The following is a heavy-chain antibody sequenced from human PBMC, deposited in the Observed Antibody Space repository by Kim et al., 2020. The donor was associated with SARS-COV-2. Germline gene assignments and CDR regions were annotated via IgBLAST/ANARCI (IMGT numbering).Heavy chain of an antibody. Sequence: GGSLRLSCAASGFTFSSYAMSWVRQAPGKGLEWVSAISGSGGSTYYADSVKGRFTISRDNSKNTLYLQMNSLRAEDTAVYYCAKDQGRYCSSTSCYDDYYFDYWGQGTLVTVSS. CDR1: GFTFSSYA. CDR2: ISGSGGST. D-gene: IGHD2-2*01. CDR3: AKDQGRYCSSTSCYDDYYFDY. J-gene: IGHJ4*02. V-gene: IGHV3-23*01.